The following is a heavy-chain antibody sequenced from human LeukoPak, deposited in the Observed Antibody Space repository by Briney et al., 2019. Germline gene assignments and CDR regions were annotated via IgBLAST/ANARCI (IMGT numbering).Heavy chain of an antibody. CDR2: ISSSSSYI. D-gene: IGHD6-19*01. J-gene: IGHJ4*02. CDR1: GFTFSSYS. V-gene: IGHV3-21*01. CDR3: ARDSDIAVAAE. Sequence: GGSLRLSCAPSGFTFSSYSMNWVRQAPGQGLEWVSSISSSSSYIYYADSVKGRFTISRDNEKNSLYLQMNSLRAEDTAVYYCARDSDIAVAAEWGQGTLVTVSS.